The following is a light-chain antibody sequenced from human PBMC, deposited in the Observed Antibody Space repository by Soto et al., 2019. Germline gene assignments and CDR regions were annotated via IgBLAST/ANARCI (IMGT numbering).Light chain of an antibody. CDR1: SSKW. CDR2: DVS. Sequence: DIQMTQSPSTLAASVGDTVTMTRRSSSKWLAWYQKKPGKAPKLLIYDVSNLERGVPPRFSGSTSGAESTLTITGLQTDDLGTYYCQHTTDFAFGQGTKVDIK. V-gene: IGKV1-5*01. J-gene: IGKJ2*01. CDR3: QHTTDFA.